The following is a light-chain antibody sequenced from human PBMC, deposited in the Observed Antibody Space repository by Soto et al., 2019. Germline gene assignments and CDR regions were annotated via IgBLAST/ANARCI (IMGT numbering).Light chain of an antibody. Sequence: QSALTQPPSASGSPGQSVTISCTGTSSDIGGYDHVSWYQQHPGKAPKVMIYEVTKRPSGVPDRFSGSKAGNTASLTVFGLQAEDEAEYYCCSYAGSNNLLFGGGTKLTVL. J-gene: IGLJ2*01. CDR3: CSYAGSNNLL. CDR2: EVT. CDR1: SSDIGGYDH. V-gene: IGLV2-8*01.